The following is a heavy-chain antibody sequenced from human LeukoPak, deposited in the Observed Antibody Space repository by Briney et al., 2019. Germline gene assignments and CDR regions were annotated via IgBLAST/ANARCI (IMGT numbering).Heavy chain of an antibody. Sequence: GGSRRLSCAASGFTFSSYAMSWVRQAPGKGLEWVSAISGSGGSTYYADSVKGRFTISRDNSKNTLYLQMNSLRAEDTAVYYCARIYSSGWLFDYWGQGTLVTVSS. CDR3: ARIYSSGWLFDY. J-gene: IGHJ4*02. CDR1: GFTFSSYA. CDR2: ISGSGGST. V-gene: IGHV3-23*01. D-gene: IGHD6-19*01.